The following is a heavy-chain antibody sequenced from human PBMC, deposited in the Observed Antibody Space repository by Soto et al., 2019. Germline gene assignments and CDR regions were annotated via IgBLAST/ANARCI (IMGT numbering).Heavy chain of an antibody. J-gene: IGHJ6*02. CDR3: ARSVGEYYYGMDV. Sequence: VSGASITSTSYHWGWIRQPPGKGLEWIGNFYYSGSTYYNPSLRSRVTISVDASKNQLSVKVSSVTATDTAVYYCARSVGEYYYGMDVWGQGTTVTVSS. D-gene: IGHD1-26*01. CDR2: FYYSGST. CDR1: GASITSTSYH. V-gene: IGHV4-39*01.